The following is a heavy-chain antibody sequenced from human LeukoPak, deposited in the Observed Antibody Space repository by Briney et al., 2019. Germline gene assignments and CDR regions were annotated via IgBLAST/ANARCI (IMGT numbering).Heavy chain of an antibody. D-gene: IGHD4-17*01. CDR1: GFTFNDHY. V-gene: IGHV3-11*01. J-gene: IGHJ4*02. CDR3: ARDPDYGDPE. CDR2: ITSSGSIT. Sequence: GGSLRLSCTASGFTFNDHYMSWFRLSPGKGLEWLSYITSSGSITDYADSVKGRFTISRDNAKNTMFLQMNSLRPEDTAVYYCARDPDYGDPEWGQGTLVTVSS.